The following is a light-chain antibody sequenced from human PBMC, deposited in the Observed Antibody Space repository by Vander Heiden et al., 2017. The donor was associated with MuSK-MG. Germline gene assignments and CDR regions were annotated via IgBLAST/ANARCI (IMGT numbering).Light chain of an antibody. V-gene: IGKV2-28*01. CDR1: QSLLHSNGYNY. CDR3: RQSLPNPWT. Sequence: DIVMTQSPLSLPVTPGEPASISCRSSQSLLHSNGYNYLDWYLQKPGQSPQLLIYLGSNRASGVPDRFSGSGSGTDFTLKISRVEAEDVGVYYCRQSLPNPWTFGQGTKVEIK. CDR2: LGS. J-gene: IGKJ1*01.